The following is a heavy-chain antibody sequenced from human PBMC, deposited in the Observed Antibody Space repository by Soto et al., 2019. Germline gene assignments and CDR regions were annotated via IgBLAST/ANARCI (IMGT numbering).Heavy chain of an antibody. V-gene: IGHV1-69*06. CDR1: GGTFSSYA. CDR3: ARDREYCSGGSCYSPGGLDY. CDR2: IIPIFGTA. J-gene: IGHJ4*02. Sequence: SVKVSCKASGGTFSSYAISWVRQAPGQGLEGMGGIIPIFGTANYAQKFQGRVTITADKSTSTAYMELSSLRSEDTAVYYCARDREYCSGGSCYSPGGLDYWGQGTLVTVSS. D-gene: IGHD2-15*01.